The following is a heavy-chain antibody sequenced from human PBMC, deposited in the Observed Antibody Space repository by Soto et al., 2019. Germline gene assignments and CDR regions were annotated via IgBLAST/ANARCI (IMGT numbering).Heavy chain of an antibody. CDR3: ADLILIG. Sequence: PGGSLRLSCAASGFTFSSYVMSWVRQAPGKGLEWVSSISGGGERIYYADSVKGRFTISRDNPKNTLYLQMNSLRAEDTAVYFCADLILIGWGQGTLVTVSS. CDR2: ISGGGERI. J-gene: IGHJ4*02. CDR1: GFTFSSYV. V-gene: IGHV3-23*01.